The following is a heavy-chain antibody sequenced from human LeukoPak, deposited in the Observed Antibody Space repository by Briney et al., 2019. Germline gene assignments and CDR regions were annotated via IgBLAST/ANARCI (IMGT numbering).Heavy chain of an antibody. D-gene: IGHD3-22*01. Sequence: PGGSLRLSCAASGFTFSSYWMHWVRHAPGKGLVWVSRINSDGSSTSYADSVKGRFTISRDNSKNTLYLQMNSLRAEDTAVYYCAKAGYYDSSGYYYSSYWGQGTLVTVSS. V-gene: IGHV3-74*01. CDR2: INSDGSST. J-gene: IGHJ4*02. CDR1: GFTFSSYW. CDR3: AKAGYYDSSGYYYSSY.